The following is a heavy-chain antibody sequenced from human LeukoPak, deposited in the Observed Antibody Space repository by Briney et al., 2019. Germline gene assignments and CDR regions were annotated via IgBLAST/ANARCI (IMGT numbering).Heavy chain of an antibody. Sequence: SETLSLTCTVSGSSISSSSYYWGWIRQPPGKGLEWIGSIYYSGSTYYNPSLKSRVTISVDTSKNQFSLKLSSVTAADTAVYYCASFYGSGSYYPKPDYWGQGTLVTVSS. CDR3: ASFYGSGSYYPKPDY. D-gene: IGHD3-10*01. CDR1: GSSISSSSYY. J-gene: IGHJ4*02. V-gene: IGHV4-39*01. CDR2: IYYSGST.